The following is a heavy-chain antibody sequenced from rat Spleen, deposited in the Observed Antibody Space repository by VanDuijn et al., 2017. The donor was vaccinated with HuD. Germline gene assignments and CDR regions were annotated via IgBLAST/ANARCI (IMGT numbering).Heavy chain of an antibody. CDR1: GLSLTSSS. CDR3: ARTLDY. V-gene: IGHV2-34*01. J-gene: IGHJ2*01. Sequence: VQPKAPGPGLVQHSETLSLTCTVPGLSLTSSSVSWVREPSGPGSEWMGRMRYDGDTVYNSPLKFRLNISRDTSKDQVFLKLDRLQIEDTAMDFCARTLDYWGQGVMVTVSS. CDR2: MRYDGDT.